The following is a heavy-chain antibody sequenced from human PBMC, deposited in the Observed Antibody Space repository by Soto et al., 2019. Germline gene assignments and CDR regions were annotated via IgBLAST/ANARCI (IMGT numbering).Heavy chain of an antibody. CDR3: AREVTVFGVIVPTPMDV. CDR1: GFTFSSYW. CDR2: INSDGSST. Sequence: GGSLRLSCAASGFTFSSYWMHWVRQAPGKGLVWVSRINSDGSSTSYADSVKGRFTISRDNAKKSLYLQMDSLRAEDTAVYYCAREVTVFGVIVPTPMDVWGQGTTVTSP. D-gene: IGHD3-3*01. J-gene: IGHJ6*02. V-gene: IGHV3-74*01.